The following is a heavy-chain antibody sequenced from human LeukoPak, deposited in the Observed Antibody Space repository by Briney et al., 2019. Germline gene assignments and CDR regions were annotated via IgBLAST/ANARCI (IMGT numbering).Heavy chain of an antibody. CDR2: IYYSGST. Sequence: SETLSFTCTVSGGSISSYYWSWIRQPPGKGLEWIGYIYYSGSTNYNPSLKSRVTISVDTSKNQFSLKLSSVTAADTAVYYCARLGGTYYFDYWGQGTLVTVSS. D-gene: IGHD4-23*01. CDR3: ARLGGTYYFDY. J-gene: IGHJ4*02. V-gene: IGHV4-59*01. CDR1: GGSISSYY.